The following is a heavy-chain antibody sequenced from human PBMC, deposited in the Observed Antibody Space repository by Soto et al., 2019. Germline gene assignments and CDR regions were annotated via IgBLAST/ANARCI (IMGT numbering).Heavy chain of an antibody. CDR3: AKGAASGIAVAIIDY. CDR2: ISWNSGSI. V-gene: IGHV3-9*01. J-gene: IGHJ4*02. Sequence: GGSLRLSCAASGFTFDDYAMHWVRQAPGKGLEWVSGISWNSGSIGYADSVKGRFTISRDNAKNSLYLQMNSLRAEDTALYYCAKGAASGIAVAIIDYWGQGTLVTVSS. D-gene: IGHD6-19*01. CDR1: GFTFDDYA.